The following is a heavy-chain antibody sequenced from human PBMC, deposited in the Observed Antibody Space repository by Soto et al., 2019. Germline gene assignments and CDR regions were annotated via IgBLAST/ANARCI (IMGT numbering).Heavy chain of an antibody. CDR1: GGSISSYY. V-gene: IGHV4-59*08. CDR2: IYYSGST. CDR3: ARQWSTVMPFDY. J-gene: IGHJ4*02. D-gene: IGHD4-4*01. Sequence: SETLSLTCTVSGGSISSYYWSWIRQPPGKGLEWIGYIYYSGSTNYNPSLKSRVTISVDTSKNQFSLKLSSVTAADTAVYYCARQWSTVMPFDYWGQGTLVTGLL.